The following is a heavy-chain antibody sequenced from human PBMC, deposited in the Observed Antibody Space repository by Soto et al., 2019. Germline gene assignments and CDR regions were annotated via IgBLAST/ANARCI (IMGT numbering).Heavy chain of an antibody. J-gene: IGHJ6*02. CDR3: ARDRGFGELSYGIDV. D-gene: IGHD3-10*01. V-gene: IGHV3-33*01. CDR1: GFTFSSYG. CDR2: IWYDGSNK. Sequence: QVQLVESGGGVVQPGRSLRLSCAASGFTFSSYGMHWVRQAPGKGMEWVAVIWYDGSNKYYADSVKGRFTISRDNSKNTMYLQMNSLRAEDTAVYYCARDRGFGELSYGIDVWGQGTTVTVS.